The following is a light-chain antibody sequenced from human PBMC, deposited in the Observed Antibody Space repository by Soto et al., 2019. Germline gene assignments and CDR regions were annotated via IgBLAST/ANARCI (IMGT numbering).Light chain of an antibody. Sequence: QSALTRPASVSGSPGQSITISCTGTSSDVGGYNYVSWYQQYPGKAPKLMIYEVNNRPSGVSNRFSGSKSGNTASLTISGLQAEDEADYYCSSYTSSGTVVFGGGTKLTVL. CDR2: EVN. V-gene: IGLV2-14*01. J-gene: IGLJ2*01. CDR1: SSDVGGYNY. CDR3: SSYTSSGTVV.